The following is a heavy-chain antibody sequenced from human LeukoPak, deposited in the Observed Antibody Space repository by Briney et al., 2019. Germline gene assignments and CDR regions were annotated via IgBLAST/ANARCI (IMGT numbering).Heavy chain of an antibody. J-gene: IGHJ5*02. CDR1: GGSISSYY. D-gene: IGHD2-2*01. CDR3: AREKGDCSSTSCYHWFDP. CDR2: IYYSGST. Sequence: PSETLPLTCTVSGGSISSYYWSWIRQPPGKGLEWIGYIYYSGSTNYNPSLKSRVTISVDTSKNQFSLKLSSVTAADTAVYYCAREKGDCSSTSCYHWFDPWGQGTLVTVSS. V-gene: IGHV4-59*01.